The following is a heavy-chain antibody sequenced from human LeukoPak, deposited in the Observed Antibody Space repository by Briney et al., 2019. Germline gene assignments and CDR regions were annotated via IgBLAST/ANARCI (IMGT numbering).Heavy chain of an antibody. CDR3: ARDLVVATGPDP. D-gene: IGHD5-12*01. Sequence: GGSLRLSCAASGFILNDYWMHWARQAPGRGLVWVSRVNSDESITHYADSVKGRFTISRDNAKNTLYLQMNSLRAEDTAVYYCARDLVVATGPDPWGQGTLVTVSS. CDR1: GFILNDYW. CDR2: VNSDESIT. J-gene: IGHJ5*02. V-gene: IGHV3-74*01.